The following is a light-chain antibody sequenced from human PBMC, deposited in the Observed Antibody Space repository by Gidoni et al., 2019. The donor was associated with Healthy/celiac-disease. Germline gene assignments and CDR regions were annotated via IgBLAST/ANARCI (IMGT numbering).Light chain of an antibody. CDR1: QSISSY. J-gene: IGKJ4*01. V-gene: IGKV1-39*01. CDR3: QQSYSTPLT. CDR2: AAS. Sequence: DIKMTHSPSSLSASVGDRVTITCRASQSISSYLNWYQQKPGKAPKLLIYAASSLQSGVPSRISGSGSGTDFTLSISSLQPEDFATYYCQQSYSTPLTFGGGTKVEIK.